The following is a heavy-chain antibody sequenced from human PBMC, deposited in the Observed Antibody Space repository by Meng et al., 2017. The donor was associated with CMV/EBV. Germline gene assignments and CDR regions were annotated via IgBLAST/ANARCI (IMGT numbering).Heavy chain of an antibody. V-gene: IGHV3-11*04. CDR1: GFTFSDYY. D-gene: IGHD3-22*01. CDR2: ISSSGSTI. J-gene: IGHJ4*02. CDR3: ARQLVHYDSSGYYFDY. Sequence: GGSLRPSCAASGFTFSDYYMSWIRQAPGKGLEWVSYISSSGSTIYYADSVKGRFTISRDNAKNSLYLQMNSLRAEDTAVYYCARQLVHYDSSGYYFDYWGQGTLVTVSS.